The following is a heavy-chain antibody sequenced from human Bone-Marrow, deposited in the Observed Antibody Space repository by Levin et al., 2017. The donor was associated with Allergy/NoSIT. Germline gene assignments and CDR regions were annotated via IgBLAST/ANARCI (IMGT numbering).Heavy chain of an antibody. CDR1: GGTFSSYA. Sequence: SVKVSCKASGGTFSSYAISWVRQAPGQGLGWMGRIIPILGIANYAQKFQGRVTITADKSTSTAYMELSSLRSEDTAVYYCARDGCVLGQLDAFDIWGQGTMVTVSS. CDR3: ARDGCVLGQLDAFDI. D-gene: IGHD6-13*01. CDR2: IIPILGIA. J-gene: IGHJ3*02. V-gene: IGHV1-69*04.